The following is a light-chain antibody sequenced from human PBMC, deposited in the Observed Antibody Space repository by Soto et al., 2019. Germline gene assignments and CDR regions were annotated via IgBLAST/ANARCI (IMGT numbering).Light chain of an antibody. J-gene: IGKJ5*01. Sequence: IQMPQSPSSLSASVGDRVTITCQASHDIRKYLNWYQQKPGKPPKLLIYAESTLQSGVPSRFSGSGSGTRGTLTISSLQPEDFATYYCQYLNGAPTITFGQGTRLEIK. CDR3: QYLNGAPTIT. CDR1: HDIRKY. CDR2: AES. V-gene: IGKV1-9*01.